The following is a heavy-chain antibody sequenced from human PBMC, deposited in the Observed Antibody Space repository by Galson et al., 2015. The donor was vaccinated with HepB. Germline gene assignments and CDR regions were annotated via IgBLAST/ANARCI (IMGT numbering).Heavy chain of an antibody. CDR3: ARDLERYCGGDCPYYFDY. J-gene: IGHJ4*02. V-gene: IGHV3-21*01. Sequence: SLRLSCAASGFTFSSYSMNWVRQAPGKGLEWVSSISSSSSYIYYADSVKGRFTISRDNAKNSLYLQMNSLRAEDTAVYYCARDLERYCGGDCPYYFDYWGQGTLVTVSS. CDR2: ISSSSSYI. D-gene: IGHD2-21*02. CDR1: GFTFSSYS.